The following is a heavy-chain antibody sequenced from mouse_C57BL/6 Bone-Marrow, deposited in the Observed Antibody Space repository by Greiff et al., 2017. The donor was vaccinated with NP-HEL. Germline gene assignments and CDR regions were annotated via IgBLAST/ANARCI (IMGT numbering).Heavy chain of an antibody. Sequence: EVQLQQSGAELVRPGASVKLSCTASGFNIKDDYMHWVKQRPEQGLEWIGWIDPENGDTEYASKFQGKATITADTSSNTAYLQLSSLTSEDTAVYYCTPLYVYVWFAYWGQGTLVTVSA. CDR3: TPLYVYVWFAY. D-gene: IGHD2-2*01. CDR1: GFNIKDDY. V-gene: IGHV14-4*01. CDR2: IDPENGDT. J-gene: IGHJ3*01.